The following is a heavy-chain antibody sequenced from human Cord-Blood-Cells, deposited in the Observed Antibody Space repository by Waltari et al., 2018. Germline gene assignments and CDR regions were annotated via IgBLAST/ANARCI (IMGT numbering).Heavy chain of an antibody. CDR3: ARYSSSWPYAFDI. D-gene: IGHD6-13*01. J-gene: IGHJ3*02. CDR2: IYYSGST. V-gene: IGHV4-59*08. CDR1: GGSISSYY. Sequence: QVQLQESGPGLVKPSETLSLTCTVSGGSISSYYWSWLRQPPGKGLEWIGYIYYSGSTNYNPSLKSRVTISVDTSKNQFSLKLSSVTAADTAVYYCARYSSSWPYAFDIWGQGTMVTVSS.